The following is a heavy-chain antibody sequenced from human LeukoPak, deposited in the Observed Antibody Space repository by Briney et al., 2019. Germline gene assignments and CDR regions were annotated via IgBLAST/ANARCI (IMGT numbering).Heavy chain of an antibody. CDR1: GFTFSSYS. D-gene: IGHD1-26*01. CDR3: AREVGRRFDY. V-gene: IGHV3-21*01. CDR2: ISSSSGYI. J-gene: IGHJ4*02. Sequence: PGGSLRLSCAASGFTFSSYSMNWVRQAPGKGLEWVSSISSSSGYIYYADSVKGRFTISRDNAKNSLYLQMNSLRAEDTAVYYCAREVGRRFDYWGQGTLVTVSS.